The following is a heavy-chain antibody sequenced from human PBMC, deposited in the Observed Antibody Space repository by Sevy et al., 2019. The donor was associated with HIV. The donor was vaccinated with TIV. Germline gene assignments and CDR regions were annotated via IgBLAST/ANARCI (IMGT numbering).Heavy chain of an antibody. CDR2: AYPNSGGT. D-gene: IGHD6-6*01. J-gene: IGHJ4*02. V-gene: IGHV1-2*06. CDR3: AKDKRGSIAARPFDY. Sequence: ASVKVSCKASGYTFTSDYLHWVRQAPGQGLEWMGRAYPNSGGTNYARRFQGRVTMTRDTSISTAYMELSRLRFDDTAVYYCAKDKRGSIAARPFDYWGQGTLVTVSS. CDR1: GYTFTSDY.